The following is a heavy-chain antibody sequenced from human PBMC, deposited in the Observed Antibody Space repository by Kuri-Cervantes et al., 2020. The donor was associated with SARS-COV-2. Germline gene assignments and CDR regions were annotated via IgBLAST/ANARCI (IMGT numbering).Heavy chain of an antibody. J-gene: IGHJ6*02. CDR1: GFTFSSYS. Sequence: GESLKISCAASGFTFSSYSMNWVRQAPGKGLEWVSSISSSSSYIYYADSVKGRFTISRDNAKNSLYLQMNSLIAEDTAVYYCARVHSYGPQDYYYYGMDVWGQGTRSPSP. D-gene: IGHD5-18*01. V-gene: IGHV3-21*01. CDR3: ARVHSYGPQDYYYYGMDV. CDR2: ISSSSSYI.